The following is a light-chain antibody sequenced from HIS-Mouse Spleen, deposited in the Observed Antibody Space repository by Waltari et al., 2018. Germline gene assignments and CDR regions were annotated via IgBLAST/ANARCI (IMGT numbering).Light chain of an antibody. Sequence: QSALTQPASVSGSPGPSITISSTGTSSHFWSYNLFPWYQQHPGKAPKLMIYEGSKRPSGVSNRFSGSKSGNTASLTISGLQAEDEADYYCCSYAGSSTWVFGGGTKLTVL. CDR3: CSYAGSSTWV. J-gene: IGLJ3*02. CDR1: SSHFWSYNL. V-gene: IGLV2-23*01. CDR2: EGS.